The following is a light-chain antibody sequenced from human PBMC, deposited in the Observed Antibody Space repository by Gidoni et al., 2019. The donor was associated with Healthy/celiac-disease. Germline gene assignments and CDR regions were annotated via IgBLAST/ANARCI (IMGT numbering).Light chain of an antibody. CDR2: QDR. Sequence: SYELPQPPSVSVSPGQTASITCSGDTLGDKYACWYQQKTGQSPVLVIYQDRKRPSGIPELFSGSNSGNTATLTISGTQAMDEADYYCQAWDSSTDVVFGGGTKLTVL. J-gene: IGLJ2*01. V-gene: IGLV3-1*01. CDR1: TLGDKY. CDR3: QAWDSSTDVV.